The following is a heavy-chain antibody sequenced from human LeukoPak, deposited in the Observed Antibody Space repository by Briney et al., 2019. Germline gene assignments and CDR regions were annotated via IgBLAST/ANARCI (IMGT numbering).Heavy chain of an antibody. V-gene: IGHV3-53*01. J-gene: IGHJ4*02. CDR1: GLTVSTNY. D-gene: IGHD6-19*01. Sequence: GGSLRLSCAASGLTVSTNYMSWVRQAPGKGLEWVSVIYRDDTTYYADSVKGRFTISRDNSKNTLYLQMNSLRAEDTAEYYCAKDSNGWYQRGSNYFDYWGQGTLVTVSS. CDR2: IYRDDTT. CDR3: AKDSNGWYQRGSNYFDY.